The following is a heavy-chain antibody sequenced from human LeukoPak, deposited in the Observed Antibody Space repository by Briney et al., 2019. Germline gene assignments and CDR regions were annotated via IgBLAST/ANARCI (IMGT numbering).Heavy chain of an antibody. CDR3: ARGASGYDVGVADY. D-gene: IGHD5-12*01. CDR1: GFTFSSYS. V-gene: IGHV3-21*01. CDR2: ISSSSSYI. J-gene: IGHJ4*02. Sequence: PGGSLRLSCAASGFTFSSYSMNWVRQAPGKGLEWVSSISSSSSYIYYADSVKGRFTISRDNAKNSLYLQMNSLRAEDTAVYYCARGASGYDVGVADYWGQGTLVTVSS.